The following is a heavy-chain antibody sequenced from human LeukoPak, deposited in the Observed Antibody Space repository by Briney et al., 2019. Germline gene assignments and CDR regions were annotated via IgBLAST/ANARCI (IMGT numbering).Heavy chain of an antibody. Sequence: PSEXLSLTCTVSGGSISSSSYYWGWGRQPPGKGLEWSGSIYYSGSTYYNPSLKRRVTISVDTSKNQFSLKLSSVTAADTAVYYCARVYDFWSGYYKPLYNWFDPWGQGTLVTVSS. J-gene: IGHJ5*02. D-gene: IGHD3-3*01. CDR2: IYYSGST. V-gene: IGHV4-39*01. CDR3: ARVYDFWSGYYKPLYNWFDP. CDR1: GGSISSSSYY.